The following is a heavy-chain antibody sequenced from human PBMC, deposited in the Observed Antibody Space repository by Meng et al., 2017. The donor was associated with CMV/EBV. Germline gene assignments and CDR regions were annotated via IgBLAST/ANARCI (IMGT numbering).Heavy chain of an antibody. J-gene: IGHJ4*02. CDR3: AREGFYYDSSGYYSGFDY. V-gene: IGHV3-48*03. Sequence: GGSLRLSCSASGFTFNNYAMTWVRQAPGKGLEWVSYISSSGSTIYYADSVKGRFTISRDNAKNSLYLQMNSLRAEDTAVYYCAREGFYYDSSGYYSGFDYWGQGTLVTVSS. D-gene: IGHD3-22*01. CDR1: GFTFNNYA. CDR2: ISSSGSTI.